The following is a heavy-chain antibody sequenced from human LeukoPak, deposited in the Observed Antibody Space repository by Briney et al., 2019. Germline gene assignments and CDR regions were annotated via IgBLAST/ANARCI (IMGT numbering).Heavy chain of an antibody. J-gene: IGHJ3*02. CDR2: ISNCCSYI. V-gene: IGHV3-21*01. Sequence: GGSLRLSCAASEFTFSSYAMNWVRQAPGKGLEWVSSISNCCSYIYYADSVKGRFTISRDNAKNSLYLQMNSLRAEDTAVYYCARDQLELRHAFDIWGQGTMDTVSS. CDR3: ARDQLELRHAFDI. D-gene: IGHD1-1*01. CDR1: EFTFSSYA.